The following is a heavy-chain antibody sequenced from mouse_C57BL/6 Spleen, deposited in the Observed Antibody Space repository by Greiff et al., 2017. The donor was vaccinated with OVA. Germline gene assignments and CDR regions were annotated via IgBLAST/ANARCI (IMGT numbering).Heavy chain of an antibody. Sequence: VQLQQPGAELVRPGSSVKLSCKASGYTFTSYWMDWVKQRPGQGLEWIGNIYPSDSETHYNQKFKDKATLTVDKSSSTAYMQLSSLTSEDSAVYYCARRTIYTWFAYWGQGTLVTVSA. CDR2: IYPSDSET. D-gene: IGHD2-12*01. CDR3: ARRTIYTWFAY. J-gene: IGHJ3*01. V-gene: IGHV1-61*01. CDR1: GYTFTSYW.